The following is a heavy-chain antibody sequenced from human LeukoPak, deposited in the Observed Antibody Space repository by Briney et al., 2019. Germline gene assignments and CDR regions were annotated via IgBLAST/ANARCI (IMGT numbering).Heavy chain of an antibody. CDR3: AQKAPFSPTYSQQ. D-gene: IGHD2/OR15-2a*01. J-gene: IGHJ1*01. CDR2: IYHSGTT. V-gene: IGHV4-59*01. CDR1: GGSITSYF. Sequence: SETLSLTCTVSGGSITSYFWRWIRQPPGRRLEWIGYIYHSGTTNYNPSLKSRVTISADTSKNQFSLRLTSVTAADTAVYYCAQKAPFSPTYSQQWGQGTLVTVSS.